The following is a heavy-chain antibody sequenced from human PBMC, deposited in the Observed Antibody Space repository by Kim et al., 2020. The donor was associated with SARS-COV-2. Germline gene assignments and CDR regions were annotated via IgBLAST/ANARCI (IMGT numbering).Heavy chain of an antibody. CDR2: ISYDGSNK. D-gene: IGHD2-15*01. V-gene: IGHV3-30*04. CDR3: ARGERFLGYCSGGSCYEGGFDY. J-gene: IGHJ4*02. Sequence: GGSLRLSCAASGFTFSSYAMHWVRQAPGKGLEWVAVISYDGSNKYYADSVKGRFTISRDNSKNTLYLQMNSLRAEDTAVYYCARGERFLGYCSGGSCYEGGFDYWGQGTLVTVSS. CDR1: GFTFSSYA.